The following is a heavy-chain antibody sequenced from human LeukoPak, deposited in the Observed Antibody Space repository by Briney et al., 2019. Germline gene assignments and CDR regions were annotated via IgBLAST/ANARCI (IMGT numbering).Heavy chain of an antibody. Sequence: PGGSLRLSCAASGFTFSSYSMNWVRQAPGKGLEWVSSISSSSSYIYYADSVKGRFTISRDNAKNSLYLQMNSLRAEDTAVYYCARAVVAATPPLDYWGQGTLVTVSS. J-gene: IGHJ4*02. CDR3: ARAVVAATPPLDY. D-gene: IGHD2-15*01. V-gene: IGHV3-21*01. CDR1: GFTFSSYS. CDR2: ISSSSSYI.